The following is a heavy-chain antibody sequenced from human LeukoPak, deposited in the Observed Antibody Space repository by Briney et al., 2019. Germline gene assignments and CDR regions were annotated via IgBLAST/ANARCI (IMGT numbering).Heavy chain of an antibody. CDR2: ISSSGSTI. CDR1: GFTFSSYE. CDR3: ARSPAAYVQLWSFDY. D-gene: IGHD5-18*01. V-gene: IGHV3-48*03. J-gene: IGHJ4*02. Sequence: GGSLRLSCAASGFTFSSYEMNWVRQAPGKGLEWVSYISSSGSTIYYADSMKGRSTISRDNAKNSLYLQMNSLRAEDTAVYYCARSPAAYVQLWSFDYWGQGTLVTVSS.